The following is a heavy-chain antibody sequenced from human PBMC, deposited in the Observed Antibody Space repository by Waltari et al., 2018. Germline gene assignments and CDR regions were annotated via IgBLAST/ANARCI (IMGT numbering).Heavy chain of an antibody. Sequence: EVQLVESGGASVQTGESLRLPCAASGFTFSNYWMHWVRQTPGKGLFWISHINKKGDGASYADSVRGRFTISRDNAKNTVFLQMTSLRAEDTGLYLCVRDDPGYGMDVWGQGTPVTVSS. V-gene: IGHV3-74*01. J-gene: IGHJ6*01. CDR3: VRDDPGYGMDV. CDR2: INKKGDGA. CDR1: GFTFSNYW.